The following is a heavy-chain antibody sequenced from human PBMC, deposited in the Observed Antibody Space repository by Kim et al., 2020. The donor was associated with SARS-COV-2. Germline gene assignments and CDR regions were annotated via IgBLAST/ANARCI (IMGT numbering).Heavy chain of an antibody. CDR2: IYSVGST. D-gene: IGHD3-10*01. V-gene: IGHV3-53*01. CDR3: ARVGGGTSYYGSGTYYLLGC. J-gene: IGHJ4*02. CDR1: GFVVGSNY. Sequence: GGSLRLSCAASGFVVGSNYMSWVRQAPGRGLEWVSLIYSVGSTYYADSVKGRFTISRDNSKNTLYLQMNSLRVEDTAVYYCARVGGGTSYYGSGTYYLLGCWGQRTRVTVSS.